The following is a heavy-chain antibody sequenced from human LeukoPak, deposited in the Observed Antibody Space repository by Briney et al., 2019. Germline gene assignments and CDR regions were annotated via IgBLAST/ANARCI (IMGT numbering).Heavy chain of an antibody. CDR1: GFTFSSYG. V-gene: IGHV3-30*18. D-gene: IGHD3-22*01. Sequence: GGSLRLSCAASGFTFSSYGMHWVRQAPGKGLEWVAVISYDGSNKYYADSVKGRFTISRDNSKNTLYLQMNSLRAEDTAVYYCAKQLRYDSSGCTPYDYWGQGTLVTVSS. J-gene: IGHJ4*02. CDR3: AKQLRYDSSGCTPYDY. CDR2: ISYDGSNK.